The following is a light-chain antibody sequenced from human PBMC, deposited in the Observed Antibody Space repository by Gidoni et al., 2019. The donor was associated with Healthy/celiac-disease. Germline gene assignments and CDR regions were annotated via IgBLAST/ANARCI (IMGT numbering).Light chain of an antibody. V-gene: IGKV1-39*01. CDR1: QSISSY. J-gene: IGKJ4*01. Sequence: DIQMTPSPSSLSASVGDRVTITSRASQSISSYLNWYQQKPGKAPKLLIYAASSLQSGVPSRFSGSGSGTDFTLTISSLQPEDFATYYCQQSYSTPKLTFGGGTKVEIK. CDR3: QQSYSTPKLT. CDR2: AAS.